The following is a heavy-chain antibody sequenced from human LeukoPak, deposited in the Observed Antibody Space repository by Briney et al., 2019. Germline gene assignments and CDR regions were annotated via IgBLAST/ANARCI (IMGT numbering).Heavy chain of an antibody. Sequence: SQTLSLXCTVSGGSISSGSYYWSWIRQPAVKGLEWIGRIYTSGSTNYNPSLKSRVTISVDTSKNQFSLKLSSVTAADTAVYYCARQRVSYFDYWGQGTLVTVSS. J-gene: IGHJ4*02. D-gene: IGHD3-10*01. CDR3: ARQRVSYFDY. CDR2: IYTSGST. CDR1: GGSISSGSYY. V-gene: IGHV4-61*02.